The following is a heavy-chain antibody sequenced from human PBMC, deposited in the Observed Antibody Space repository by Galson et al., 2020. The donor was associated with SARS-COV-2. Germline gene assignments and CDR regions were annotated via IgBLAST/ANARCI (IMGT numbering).Heavy chain of an antibody. CDR3: AKEHLDSIVVVTAEDWYFDL. CDR2: IWYDGSNK. CDR1: GFTFSSYG. D-gene: IGHD2-21*02. V-gene: IGHV3-33*06. Sequence: GGSLRLSCAASGFTFSSYGMHWVRQAPGKGLEWVAVIWYDGSNKYYADSVKGRFTISRDNSKNTLYLQMNSLRAEDTAVYYCAKEHLDSIVVVTAEDWYFDLWGRGTLVTVSS. J-gene: IGHJ2*01.